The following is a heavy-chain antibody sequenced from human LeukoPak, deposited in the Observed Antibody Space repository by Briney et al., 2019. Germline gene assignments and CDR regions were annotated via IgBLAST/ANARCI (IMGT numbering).Heavy chain of an antibody. D-gene: IGHD6-19*01. CDR1: GFTFSSYG. V-gene: IGHV3-30*02. J-gene: IGHJ4*02. CDR3: ARDALGYSSGWSEYYFDY. Sequence: GGSLGLSCAASGFTFSSYGMHWVRQAPGKGLEWVAFIRYDGSNKYYADSVKGRFTISRDNSKNTLYLQMNSLRAEDTAVYYCARDALGYSSGWSEYYFDYWGQGTLVTVSS. CDR2: IRYDGSNK.